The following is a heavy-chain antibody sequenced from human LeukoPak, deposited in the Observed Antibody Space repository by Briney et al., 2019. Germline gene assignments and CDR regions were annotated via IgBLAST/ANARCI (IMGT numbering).Heavy chain of an antibody. D-gene: IGHD5-18*01. CDR1: GFTFSSYA. J-gene: IGHJ4*02. Sequence: AGRSLRLSCAASGFTFSSYAMHWVRQAPGKGLEWVAVISYDGSNKYYADSVKGRFTISRDNSKNTLYLQMNSLRAEDTAVYYCARENIGCSYGETTDDYWGQGTLVTVSS. CDR2: ISYDGSNK. V-gene: IGHV3-30-3*01. CDR3: ARENIGCSYGETTDDY.